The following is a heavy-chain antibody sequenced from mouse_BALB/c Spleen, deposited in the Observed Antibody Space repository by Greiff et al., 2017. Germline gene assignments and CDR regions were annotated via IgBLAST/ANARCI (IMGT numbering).Heavy chain of an antibody. CDR2: IYPGNVNT. CDR1: GYTFTSYY. CDR3: ARDYYGSSYVAMDY. J-gene: IGHJ4*01. D-gene: IGHD1-1*01. V-gene: IGHV1S56*01. Sequence: VQLQQSGPELVKPGASVRISCKASGYTFTSYYIHWVKQRPGQGLEWIGWIYPGNVNTKYNEKFKGKATLTADKSSSTAYMQLSSLTSEDSAVYFCARDYYGSSYVAMDYWGQGTSVTVSS.